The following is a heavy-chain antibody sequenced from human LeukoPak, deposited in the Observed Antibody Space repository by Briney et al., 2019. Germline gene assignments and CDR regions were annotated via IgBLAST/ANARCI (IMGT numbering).Heavy chain of an antibody. CDR2: INHSGST. V-gene: IGHV4-34*01. Sequence: SETLSLTCAVYGGSFSGYYWSWIRQPPVKGREWIGEINHSGSTNYNPSLKSRVTISVDTSKNQFSLKLSSVTAADTAVYYCARRKYYYDSSGLFVWGKGTTVTVSS. CDR1: GGSFSGYY. D-gene: IGHD3-22*01. J-gene: IGHJ6*04. CDR3: ARRKYYYDSSGLFV.